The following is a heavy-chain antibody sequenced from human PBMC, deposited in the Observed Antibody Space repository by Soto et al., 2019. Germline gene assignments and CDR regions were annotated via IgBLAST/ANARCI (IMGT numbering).Heavy chain of an antibody. D-gene: IGHD6-6*01. CDR1: GFTFSSYW. CDR3: AREIAARL. Sequence: GGSLRLSCAASGFTFSSYWMSWFRQAPGKGLEWVANIKQDGSEENYVDSVKGRFTISRDNAKNALYLQMISLRVEDTAVYYCAREIAARLWGKGTTVTVSS. CDR2: IKQDGSEE. J-gene: IGHJ6*04. V-gene: IGHV3-7*01.